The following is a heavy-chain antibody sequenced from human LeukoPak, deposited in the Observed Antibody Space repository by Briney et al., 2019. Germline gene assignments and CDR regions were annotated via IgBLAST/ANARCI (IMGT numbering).Heavy chain of an antibody. CDR3: ARMGYYDEGY. J-gene: IGHJ4*02. CDR2: IDWDDDK. CDR1: GLSLRSSGMC. Sequence: SGPTLVNPTQTLTLTCTFSGLSLRSSGMCVSWIRQPPGKALEWLARIDWDDDKYYSTFLKTRLTISKDTSKNQVVLTMTNTDPVDTATYFCARMGYYDEGYWGQGTLVTVSS. D-gene: IGHD3-22*01. V-gene: IGHV2-70*11.